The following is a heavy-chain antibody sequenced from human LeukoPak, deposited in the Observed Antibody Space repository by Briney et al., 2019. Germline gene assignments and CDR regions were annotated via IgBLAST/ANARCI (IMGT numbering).Heavy chain of an antibody. CDR2: ISTYNGDT. Sequence: ASVKVSCKASGYTFTGYYMHWVRQAPGQGLEWMGWISTYNGDTNYAQKFLGRVTMTTDTSTNTAYMELRSLRSDDTAVFYCARGRFWDLWGQGTLVTVSS. CDR1: GYTFTGYY. CDR3: ARGRFWDL. V-gene: IGHV1-18*04. J-gene: IGHJ4*02. D-gene: IGHD3/OR15-3a*01.